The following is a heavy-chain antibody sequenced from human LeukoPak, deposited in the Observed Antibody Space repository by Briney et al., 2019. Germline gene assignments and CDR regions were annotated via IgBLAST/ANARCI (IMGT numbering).Heavy chain of an antibody. CDR3: ARGSAYDY. CDR2: ISWNSGSI. J-gene: IGHJ4*02. V-gene: IGHV3-9*01. Sequence: GLEWVSGISWNSGSIDYADSVKGRFTISRDNAKNSLYLQMNSLRAEDTAVYYCARGSAYDYWGQGTLVTVSS.